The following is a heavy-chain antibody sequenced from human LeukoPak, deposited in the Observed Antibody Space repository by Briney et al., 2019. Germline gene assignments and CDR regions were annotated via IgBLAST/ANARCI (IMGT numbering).Heavy chain of an antibody. CDR2: INHSGST. CDR3: ARALRKFSMDV. V-gene: IGHV4-34*01. J-gene: IGHJ6*02. Sequence: PSETLSLTCAVYGGSFSGYYWSWIRQPPGKGLEWIGEINHSGSTNYNPSLKSRVTISVDTSKNQFSLKLSSVTAADTAVYYCARALRKFSMDVWGQGTTVTVSS. CDR1: GGSFSGYY. D-gene: IGHD1-14*01.